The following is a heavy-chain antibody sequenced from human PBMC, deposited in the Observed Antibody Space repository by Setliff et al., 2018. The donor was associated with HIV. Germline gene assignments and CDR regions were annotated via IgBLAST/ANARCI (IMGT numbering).Heavy chain of an antibody. CDR1: GYTFTSYG. J-gene: IGHJ6*02. V-gene: IGHV1-18*01. D-gene: IGHD2-15*01. Sequence: ASVKVSCKASGYTFTSYGISWVRQAPGQGLEWMGWISAYNGNTNYAQKFQGRVTMTTDTSTSTAYMELRSLTSDDTAMYYCTRDRVAGPYYYGMDVWGQGTTVTVSS. CDR2: ISAYNGNT. CDR3: TRDRVAGPYYYGMDV.